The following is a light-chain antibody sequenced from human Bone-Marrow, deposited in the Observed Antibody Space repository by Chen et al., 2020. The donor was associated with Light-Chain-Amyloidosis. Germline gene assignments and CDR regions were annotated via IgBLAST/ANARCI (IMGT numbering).Light chain of an antibody. CDR3: QQYGTSPLT. J-gene: IGKJ4*01. CDR2: GSS. V-gene: IGKV3-20*01. Sequence: IVLTQSPGTLSLSLGEGANLSCRASQTISSNYLTWYQQKFGHAPRLLIYGSSSSATGIPDRFTGSGSGTDFTLTINRLEPEDFAMYYCQQYGTSPLTFGGGTKVEIK. CDR1: QTISSNY.